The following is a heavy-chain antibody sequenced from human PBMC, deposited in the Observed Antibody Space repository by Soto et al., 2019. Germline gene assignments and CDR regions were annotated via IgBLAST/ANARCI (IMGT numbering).Heavy chain of an antibody. CDR3: AKDSRDIVVVPATD. V-gene: IGHV3-30*18. Sequence: QVQLVESGGGVVQPGRSLRLSCAASGFTFSSYGMHWVRQAPGKGLEWVAVISYDGSNKYYADSVKGRFTISRDNSKNTLYLQMNSLRAEDTAVYYCAKDSRDIVVVPATDWGQGTLVTVSS. CDR2: ISYDGSNK. CDR1: GFTFSSYG. J-gene: IGHJ4*02. D-gene: IGHD2-2*01.